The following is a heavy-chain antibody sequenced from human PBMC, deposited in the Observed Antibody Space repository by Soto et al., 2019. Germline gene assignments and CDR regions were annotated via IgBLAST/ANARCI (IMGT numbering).Heavy chain of an antibody. CDR1: GGSITSNSYH. CDR2: IYYSGSN. J-gene: IGHJ4*02. D-gene: IGHD1-26*01. CDR3: ARAPIGRPPDS. Sequence: QVQLQESGPGLVKPSQTLSLTCTVAGGSITSNSYHWTWIRQHPEKGLEWIGDIYYSGSNNYNPSLRSRVTISVDTSKSQFSLKVTSVTAADTAVYYCARAPIGRPPDSWGQGTLVTVSS. V-gene: IGHV4-31*03.